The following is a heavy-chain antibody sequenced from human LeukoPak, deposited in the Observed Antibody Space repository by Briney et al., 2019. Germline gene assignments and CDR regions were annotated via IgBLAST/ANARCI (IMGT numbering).Heavy chain of an antibody. CDR3: AREGIMITFGGVIWFDP. D-gene: IGHD3-16*01. CDR2: IYHSGST. J-gene: IGHJ5*02. Sequence: SETLSLTCTVSGYSISSGYYWGWIRQPPGKGLEWIGSIYHSGSTYYNPSLKSRVTISVDTSKNQFSLKLSSVTAADTAVYYCAREGIMITFGGVIWFDPWGQGTLVIVSS. V-gene: IGHV4-38-2*02. CDR1: GYSISSGYY.